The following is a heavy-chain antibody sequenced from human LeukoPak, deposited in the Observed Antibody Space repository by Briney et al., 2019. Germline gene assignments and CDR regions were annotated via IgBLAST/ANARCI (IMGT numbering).Heavy chain of an antibody. J-gene: IGHJ5*02. D-gene: IGHD5-24*01. CDR3: ARGRQNWFDR. CDR1: VGTFTSYA. CDR2: IIPIFGTA. Sequence: SVNVSCKASVGTFTSYAISWVRQAPGQGLEWMGGIIPIFGTANYAQKFQGRVTITADESTSTAYMELSSLRSEHTAVYYCARGRQNWFDRWGQGTLVTVSS. V-gene: IGHV1-69*01.